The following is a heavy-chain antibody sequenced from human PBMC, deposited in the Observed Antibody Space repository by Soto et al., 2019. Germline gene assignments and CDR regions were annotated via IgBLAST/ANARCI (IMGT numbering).Heavy chain of an antibody. J-gene: IGHJ4*02. V-gene: IGHV3-53*01. D-gene: IGHD2-8*02. Sequence: GGSLRLSCTASGFTVSSNYMTWVRQAPGKGLEWVSVIYSGGSRYYADSVKGRFTISRDSSKNTLYLQMNSLTTEDTAVYYCARALPDFETTGHYIDYWGQGTLVTVSS. CDR2: IYSGGSR. CDR3: ARALPDFETTGHYIDY. CDR1: GFTVSSNY.